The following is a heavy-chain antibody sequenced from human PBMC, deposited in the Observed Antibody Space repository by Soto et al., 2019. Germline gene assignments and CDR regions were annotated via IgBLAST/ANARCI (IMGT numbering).Heavy chain of an antibody. Sequence: ASVKVSCKASGYTFTNYGITWLRQAPGRGLEWMGWIAPYNGNKKNAQKLQGRVTLTTNTITRTTYMELRSLRSDDTAVYYCARDFSTHYYDTSVDYWGQGTLVTVSS. D-gene: IGHD3-22*01. CDR3: ARDFSTHYYDTSVDY. CDR1: GYTFTNYG. J-gene: IGHJ4*02. CDR2: IAPYNGNK. V-gene: IGHV1-18*04.